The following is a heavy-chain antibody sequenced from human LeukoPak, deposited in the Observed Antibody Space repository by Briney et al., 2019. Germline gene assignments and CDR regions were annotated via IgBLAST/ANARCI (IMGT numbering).Heavy chain of an antibody. V-gene: IGHV3-9*01. D-gene: IGHD3-22*01. CDR1: GFAFDDYA. J-gene: IGHJ3*02. CDR2: ISWNSGSI. Sequence: CLRLSCAASGFAFDDYAMHWVRQAPGKGLEWVSGISWNSGSIGYADSVKGRFTISRDNAKNSLYLQMNSLRAEDTALYYCAKSKYYYDSSGRGGDSGVAFDIWGQGTMVTVSS. CDR3: AKSKYYYDSSGRGGDSGVAFDI.